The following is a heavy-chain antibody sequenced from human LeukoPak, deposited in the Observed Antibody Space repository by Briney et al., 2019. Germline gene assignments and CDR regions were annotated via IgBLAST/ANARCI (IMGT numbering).Heavy chain of an antibody. CDR3: ARGQNRVSRYFDWLSHLDI. J-gene: IGHJ3*02. CDR1: GGSFSGYY. Sequence: PSETLSLTCAVYGGSFSGYYWSWIRQPPGKGLEWIGEINHSGSTNYNPSLKSRVTISVDTSKNQFSLKLSSVTAADTAVYYCARGQNRVSRYFDWLSHLDIWGQGTMVTVSS. V-gene: IGHV4-34*01. CDR2: INHSGST. D-gene: IGHD3-9*01.